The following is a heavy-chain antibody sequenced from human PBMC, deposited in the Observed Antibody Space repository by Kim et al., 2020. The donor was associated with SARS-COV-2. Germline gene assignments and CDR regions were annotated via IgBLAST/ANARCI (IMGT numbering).Heavy chain of an antibody. CDR3: ARDDPPTRWLQFRDAFDI. CDR2: IIPILGIA. D-gene: IGHD5-12*01. CDR1: GGTFSSYA. Sequence: SVKVSCKASGGTFSSYAISWVRQAPGQGLEWMGRIIPILGIANYAQKFQGRVTITADKSTSTAYMELSSLRSEDTAVYYCARDDPPTRWLQFRDAFDIWGQGTMVTVSS. J-gene: IGHJ3*02. V-gene: IGHV1-69*04.